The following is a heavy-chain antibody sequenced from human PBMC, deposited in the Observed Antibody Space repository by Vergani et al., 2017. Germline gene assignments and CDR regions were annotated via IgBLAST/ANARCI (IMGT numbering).Heavy chain of an antibody. CDR2: IRNDGSNK. J-gene: IGHJ4*02. Sequence: QVQLVESGGGVVQPGGSRRLSCAASGFSFSSCGMHWVRQAPGKGLEWVAFIRNDGSNKYYADSVKGRFTISRDNSKNTLYLQMNSLRAEDTAVYYCAKDAVIVPGAMRNPYYFDYWGQGTLVTVSS. CDR3: AKDAVIVPGAMRNPYYFDY. D-gene: IGHD2-2*01. CDR1: GFSFSSCG. V-gene: IGHV3-30*02.